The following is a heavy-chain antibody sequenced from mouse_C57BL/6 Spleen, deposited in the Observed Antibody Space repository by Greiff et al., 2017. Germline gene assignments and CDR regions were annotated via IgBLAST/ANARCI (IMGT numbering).Heavy chain of an antibody. CDR3: ARGDGYTYAMDY. CDR1: GFTFSDYY. J-gene: IGHJ4*01. V-gene: IGHV5-12*01. D-gene: IGHD2-3*01. CDR2: ISNGGGST. Sequence: DVMLVESGGGLVQPGGSLKLSCAASGFTFSDYYMYWVRQTPEKRLEWVAYISNGGGSTYYPDTVKGRFTISRDNAKNTLYLQMRRLKSEDTAMYYCARGDGYTYAMDYWGQGTSVTVSS.